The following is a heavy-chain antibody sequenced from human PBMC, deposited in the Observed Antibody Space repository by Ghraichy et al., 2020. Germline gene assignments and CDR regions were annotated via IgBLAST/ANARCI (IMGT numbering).Heavy chain of an antibody. Sequence: GGSLRLSCVASGFTFDDYTMHWVRQAPGKGLEWVSLISWDGGSTYYADSVKGRFTISRDNSKNSLYLQMNSLRTEDTALYYCAKDKRAKLESDYYYYGMDVWGQGTTVTVSS. J-gene: IGHJ6*02. CDR3: AKDKRAKLESDYYYYGMDV. CDR2: ISWDGGST. V-gene: IGHV3-43*01. D-gene: IGHD1-1*01. CDR1: GFTFDDYT.